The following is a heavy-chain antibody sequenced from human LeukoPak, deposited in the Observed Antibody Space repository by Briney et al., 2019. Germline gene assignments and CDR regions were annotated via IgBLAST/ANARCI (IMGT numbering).Heavy chain of an antibody. Sequence: SETLSLTCTVSGGSISSSSYYWGWIRQPPGKGLEWIGSIYYSGSTYYNPSLKGRVTISVDTSKNQFSLKLSSVTAADTAVNYCARLLDDILTGYYRPFYFDYWGQGTLVTVSS. CDR3: ARLLDDILTGYYRPFYFDY. CDR2: IYYSGST. CDR1: GGSISSSSYY. D-gene: IGHD3-9*01. V-gene: IGHV4-39*01. J-gene: IGHJ4*02.